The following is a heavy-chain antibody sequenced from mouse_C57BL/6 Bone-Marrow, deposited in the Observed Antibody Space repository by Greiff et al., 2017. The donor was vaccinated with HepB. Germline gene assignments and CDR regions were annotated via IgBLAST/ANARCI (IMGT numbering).Heavy chain of an antibody. D-gene: IGHD4-1*01. V-gene: IGHV1-50*01. CDR3: ARFLNWVLDY. CDR2: IDPSDSYT. CDR1: GYTFTSYW. Sequence: VKLQQPGAELVKPGASVKLSCKASGYTFTSYWMQWVKQRPGQGLEWIGEIDPSDSYTNYNQKFKGKATLTVDTSSSTAYMQLSSLTSEDSAVYYCARFLNWVLDYWGQGTTLTVSS. J-gene: IGHJ2*01.